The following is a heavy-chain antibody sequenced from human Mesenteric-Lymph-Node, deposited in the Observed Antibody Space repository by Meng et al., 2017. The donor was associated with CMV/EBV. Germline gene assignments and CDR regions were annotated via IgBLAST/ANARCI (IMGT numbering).Heavy chain of an antibody. CDR3: ARGSPWGYSSSWYFDF. Sequence: ASVKVSCKTFGYTFTNYGINWVRQAPGQGFEWMWRISPYNGHTNYAQNLQGRVTITTDTSTTTAYMELNSLRSDDTAVYYCARGSPWGYSSSWYFDFWGQGTLVTVSS. D-gene: IGHD6-13*01. CDR2: ISPYNGHT. CDR1: GYTFTNYG. V-gene: IGHV1-18*01. J-gene: IGHJ4*02.